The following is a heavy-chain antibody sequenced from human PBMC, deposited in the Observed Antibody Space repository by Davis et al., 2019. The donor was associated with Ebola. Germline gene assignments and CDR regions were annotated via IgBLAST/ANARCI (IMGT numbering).Heavy chain of an antibody. CDR2: ISGSGGST. V-gene: IGHV3-23*01. CDR1: GFTFSSYA. CDR3: AKDRMELGYCGGDCYSDLFDY. J-gene: IGHJ4*02. D-gene: IGHD2-21*02. Sequence: PGGSLRLSCAASGFTFSSYAMSWVRQAPGKGLEWVSAISGSGGSTYYADSVKGRFTISRDNSKNTLYLQMNSLRAEDTAVYYCAKDRMELGYCGGDCYSDLFDYWGQGTLVTVSS.